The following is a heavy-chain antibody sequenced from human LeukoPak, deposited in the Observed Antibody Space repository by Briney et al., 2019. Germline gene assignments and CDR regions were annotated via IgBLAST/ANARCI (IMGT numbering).Heavy chain of an antibody. CDR1: GGSVSSGSYY. D-gene: IGHD3-10*01. CDR2: IYYSGST. CDR3: ARGGNLGYYGSGSYYYRPPNWFDP. V-gene: IGHV4-61*01. Sequence: SETLSLTCTVSGGSVSSGSYYWSWIRQPPGKGLEWIGYIYYSGSTNYNPSLKSRVTISVDTSKNQFSLKLSSVTAADTAVYYCARGGNLGYYGSGSYYYRPPNWFDPWGQGTLVTVSS. J-gene: IGHJ5*02.